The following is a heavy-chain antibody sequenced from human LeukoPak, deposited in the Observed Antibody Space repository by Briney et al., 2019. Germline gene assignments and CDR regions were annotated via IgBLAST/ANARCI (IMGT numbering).Heavy chain of an antibody. CDR1: GYTFTVYY. CDR3: ALSSGGLDFQH. Sequence: ASVKVSCKASGYTFTVYYMHWVRQAPGQGLEWMGWINPSSGGTNYAQKFQGRVTMTRDTSISTAYMELSRLRSDDTAVYYCALSSGGLDFQHWGQGTLVTVSS. D-gene: IGHD2-15*01. V-gene: IGHV1-2*02. CDR2: INPSSGGT. J-gene: IGHJ1*01.